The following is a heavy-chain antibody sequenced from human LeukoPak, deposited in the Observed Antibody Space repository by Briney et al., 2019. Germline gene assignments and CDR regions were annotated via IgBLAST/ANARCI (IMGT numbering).Heavy chain of an antibody. CDR3: AREGAGTESFDY. Sequence: ASVKVSCKPSGYTFTSYYMHWVRQAPGQGLEWMGIINPSGGSTTYAQKFQGRVTMTRDTSTSTVYMELSSLRSEDTALYYCAREGAGTESFDYWGQGTLVTVSS. CDR1: GYTFTSYY. J-gene: IGHJ4*02. V-gene: IGHV1-46*01. D-gene: IGHD6-13*01. CDR2: INPSGGST.